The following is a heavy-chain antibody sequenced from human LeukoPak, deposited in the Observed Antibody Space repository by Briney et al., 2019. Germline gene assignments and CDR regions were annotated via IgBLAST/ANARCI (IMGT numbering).Heavy chain of an antibody. Sequence: GGSLRLSCAASGFTVTSNYMSWVRQAPGKGLEWVSVLYSGGGTYYADSVKGRFTISRDNSKNTLFLQMNSLRAEDTAVYYCARVRRQAAAKRFYAFDIWGQGTMVTVSS. CDR3: ARVRRQAAAKRFYAFDI. D-gene: IGHD6-13*01. CDR2: LYSGGGT. V-gene: IGHV3-53*01. J-gene: IGHJ3*02. CDR1: GFTVTSNY.